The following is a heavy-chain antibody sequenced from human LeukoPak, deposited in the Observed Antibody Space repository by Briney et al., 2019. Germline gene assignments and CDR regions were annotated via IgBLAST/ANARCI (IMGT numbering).Heavy chain of an antibody. CDR2: IFPDDSDI. D-gene: IGHD1-26*01. CDR3: ARHIRRVGATQGDY. V-gene: IGHV5-51*01. Sequence: RGESLKISCKGSGYSFTSYWIGWVRQMPGKGLEWMGIIFPDDSDIRYSPSFQGQVTISADKSINTAYLQWSSLKASDTAIYYCARHIRRVGATQGDYWGQGTLVTVSS. CDR1: GYSFTSYW. J-gene: IGHJ4*02.